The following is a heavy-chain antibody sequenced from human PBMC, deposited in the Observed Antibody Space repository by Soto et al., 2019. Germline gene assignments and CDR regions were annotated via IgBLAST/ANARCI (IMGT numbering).Heavy chain of an antibody. D-gene: IGHD6-6*01. CDR2: ISYDGSNK. Sequence: GGSLRLSCAASGFTFSSYAMHWVRQAPGKGLEWVAVISYDGSNKYYGDSVKGRFTISRDNSKNTLYLQMDSLRAEDTAVYYCARGITLEGSSSFDYYYGMDVWGQGTTVTVSS. V-gene: IGHV3-30*04. CDR3: ARGITLEGSSSFDYYYGMDV. CDR1: GFTFSSYA. J-gene: IGHJ6*02.